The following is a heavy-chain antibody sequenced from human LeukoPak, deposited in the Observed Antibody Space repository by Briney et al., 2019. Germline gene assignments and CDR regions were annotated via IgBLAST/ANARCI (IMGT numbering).Heavy chain of an antibody. CDR1: GFTFSSFW. V-gene: IGHV3-7*03. CDR3: ARERYGNYN. Sequence: GGSLRLSCAASGFTFSSFWMIWARQAPGKGLEWVANIKEDGSVKNYVDSVKGRFTISRDNAKNSLFLQMNSLRAEDTAVYYCARERYGNYNWGQGTLATVSS. D-gene: IGHD4-11*01. J-gene: IGHJ4*02. CDR2: IKEDGSVK.